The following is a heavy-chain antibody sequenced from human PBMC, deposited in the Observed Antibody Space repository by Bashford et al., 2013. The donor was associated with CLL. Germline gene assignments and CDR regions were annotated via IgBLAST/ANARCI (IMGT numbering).Heavy chain of an antibody. CDR1: GYSFTSYW. CDR2: IYPGDSDT. D-gene: IGHD6-19*01. Sequence: GESLKISCKGSGYSFTSYWIGWVRQMPGKGLEWMGIIYPGDSDTRYSPSFQGQVTISADKSISTAYLQWSSLKASDTAMYYCARRIPSIAVAGNWMEDYYYYVWTSGAKGPTVTVSS. V-gene: IGHV5-51*01. J-gene: IGHJ6*02. CDR3: ARRIPSIAVAGNWMEDYYYYVWTS.